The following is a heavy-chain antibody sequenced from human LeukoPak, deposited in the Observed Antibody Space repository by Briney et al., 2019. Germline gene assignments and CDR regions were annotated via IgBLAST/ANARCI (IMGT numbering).Heavy chain of an antibody. D-gene: IGHD3-10*01. CDR2: ISSIGDNT. J-gene: IGHJ4*02. CDR3: VKIPGSYSIDY. Sequence: PGGSLRLSCSASGFTFSGYAMHWVRQAPGKGLEYVSAISSIGDNTYYADSVKGRFPISRDNSKNTLYLQMSSLRPEDTAVYYCVKIPGSYSIDYWGQGTLVTVSS. CDR1: GFTFSGYA. V-gene: IGHV3-64D*06.